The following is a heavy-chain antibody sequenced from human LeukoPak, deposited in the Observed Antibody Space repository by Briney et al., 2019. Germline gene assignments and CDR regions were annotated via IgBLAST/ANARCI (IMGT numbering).Heavy chain of an antibody. D-gene: IGHD2-2*01. V-gene: IGHV1-2*02. CDR2: LNPNSGGT. Sequence: ASVKVSCKASGYTFTGYYMHWVRQAPGQGLEWMGWLNPNSGGTNYAQKFQGRVTMTTDISTSTAYMELRSLRSDDTAVYYCARGADCTSTSCKFDYWGQGTLVTVSS. CDR1: GYTFTGYY. CDR3: ARGADCTSTSCKFDY. J-gene: IGHJ4*02.